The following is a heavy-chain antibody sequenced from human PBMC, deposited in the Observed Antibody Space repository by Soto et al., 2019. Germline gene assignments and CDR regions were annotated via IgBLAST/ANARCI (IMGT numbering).Heavy chain of an antibody. V-gene: IGHV1-3*01. J-gene: IGHJ4*02. Sequence: QVQLVQSGAEVKKPGASVKVSCKASGYDFSSYPINWVRQAPGQRPEWVGWINVANGNTQYSRKVQDRLTITRDTSATTVYMLLSSLRSEDTAVYFCARRGLPSTIGGAAWAYLDHWGQGTLVTVSS. CDR1: GYDFSSYP. CDR3: ARRGLPSTIGGAAWAYLDH. CDR2: INVANGNT. D-gene: IGHD1-26*01.